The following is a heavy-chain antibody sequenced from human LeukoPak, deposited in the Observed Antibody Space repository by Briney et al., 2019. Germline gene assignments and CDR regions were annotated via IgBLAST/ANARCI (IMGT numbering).Heavy chain of an antibody. CDR2: ISTTGGYT. CDR3: FPFDI. V-gene: IGHV3-23*01. Sequence: GGSLRLSCVGSGFSFSTYDMGWVRQTPGKGLEWVSAISTTGGYTEDADSVKGRFTISRDNSQNTLFLQMHSLYCAKKSATIKFPFDIWGQGTLVTVSP. D-gene: IGHD5-24*01. CDR1: GFSFSTYD. J-gene: IGHJ4*02.